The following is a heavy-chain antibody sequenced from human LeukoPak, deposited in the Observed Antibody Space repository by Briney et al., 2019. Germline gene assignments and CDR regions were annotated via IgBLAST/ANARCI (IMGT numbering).Heavy chain of an antibody. CDR3: ARGYYYDSSGYLDY. J-gene: IGHJ4*02. D-gene: IGHD3-22*01. CDR2: INHSGSN. Sequence: SETLSLTCAVYGGSFSGYYWSWIRQPPGKGLEWIGEINHSGSNNYNPSLKSRVTISVDTSKNQFSLKLSSVTAADTAVYYCARGYYYDSSGYLDYWGQGTLVTVSS. V-gene: IGHV4-34*01. CDR1: GGSFSGYY.